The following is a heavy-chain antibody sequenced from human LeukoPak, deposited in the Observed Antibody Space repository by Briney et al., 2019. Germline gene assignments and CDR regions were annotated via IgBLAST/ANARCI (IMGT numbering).Heavy chain of an antibody. CDR2: VYASGST. J-gene: IGHJ3*01. CDR3: AKDTSSWYSPPGAFGL. CDR1: GGSIISHY. D-gene: IGHD6-13*01. Sequence: SETLSLTCTVSGGSIISHYWNWIRQPAGKGLEWIGRVYASGSTTYNPSLKNRVTMSVDTSKNQFSLRLTSVTAADTAVYYCAKDTSSWYSPPGAFGLWGQGTMVTVSS. V-gene: IGHV4-4*07.